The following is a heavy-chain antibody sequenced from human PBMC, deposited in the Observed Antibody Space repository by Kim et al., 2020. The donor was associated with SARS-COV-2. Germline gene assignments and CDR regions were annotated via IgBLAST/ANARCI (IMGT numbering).Heavy chain of an antibody. Sequence: ASGFTFNSHDLQWVRQAPGKGPEWVSGISGSGNRAFYADSVKGQFTISRDNSKNTLYLQLNILRAEDTAIYYCVRQVAGSNFDVWGQGTMV. CDR1: GFTFNSHD. CDR3: VRQVAGSNFDV. J-gene: IGHJ3*01. D-gene: IGHD3-10*01. V-gene: IGHV3-23*01. CDR2: ISGSGNRA.